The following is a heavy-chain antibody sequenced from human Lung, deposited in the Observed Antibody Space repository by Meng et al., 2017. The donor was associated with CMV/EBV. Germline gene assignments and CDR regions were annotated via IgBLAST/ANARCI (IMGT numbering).Heavy chain of an antibody. Sequence: ASVKVSXKASGYKFTDYGITWVRQAPGQGLEWMGWIYTYNGNTNFAQNVQGRGSMTRDTSTSTAYMELRSLRSDDTAVYYCARSKIAARSHYYYGMDVWGQGNXVTGAS. D-gene: IGHD6-6*01. V-gene: IGHV1-18*01. J-gene: IGHJ6*02. CDR1: GYKFTDYG. CDR3: ARSKIAARSHYYYGMDV. CDR2: IYTYNGNT.